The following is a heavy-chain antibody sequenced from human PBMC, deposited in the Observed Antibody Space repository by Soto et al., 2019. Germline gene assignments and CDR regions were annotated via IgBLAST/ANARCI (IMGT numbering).Heavy chain of an antibody. D-gene: IGHD1-1*01. CDR1: GGSISSSSYY. CDR2: IYYSGST. CDR3: ARHRLTGTTLESDY. V-gene: IGHV4-39*01. Sequence: SETLSLTCTVSGGSISSSSYYWGWIRQPPGKGLEWIGSIYYSGSTYYNPSLKSRVTISVDTSKNQFSLKLSSVTAADTAVYYCARHRLTGTTLESDYWGQGTLVTVSS. J-gene: IGHJ4*02.